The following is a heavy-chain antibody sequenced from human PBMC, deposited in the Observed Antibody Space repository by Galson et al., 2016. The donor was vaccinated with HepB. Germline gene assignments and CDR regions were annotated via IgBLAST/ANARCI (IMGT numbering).Heavy chain of an antibody. Sequence: SLRLSCAASGITVSSYVMSWVRQAPGKGLEWVSGITGSASNTYYADSVRGRFAISRDISENRLLLQMDSLRADDTAVYYCAKGWGDVWGKGTTVTVSS. V-gene: IGHV3-23*01. CDR3: AKGWGDV. CDR1: GITVSSYV. CDR2: ITGSASNT. D-gene: IGHD3-16*01. J-gene: IGHJ6*04.